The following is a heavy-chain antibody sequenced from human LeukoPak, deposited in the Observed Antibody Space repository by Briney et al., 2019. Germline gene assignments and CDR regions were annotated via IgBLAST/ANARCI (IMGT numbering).Heavy chain of an antibody. Sequence: SETLSLTCTVSGGSISSYYWSWIRQPPGKGLEWIGYIYYSGSTNYNPSLKSRVTISVDTSKNQFSLKLSSVTAAGTAVYYCARGDDIVLFDYWGQGTLVTVSS. D-gene: IGHD2-15*01. CDR3: ARGDDIVLFDY. J-gene: IGHJ4*02. V-gene: IGHV4-59*01. CDR1: GGSISSYY. CDR2: IYYSGST.